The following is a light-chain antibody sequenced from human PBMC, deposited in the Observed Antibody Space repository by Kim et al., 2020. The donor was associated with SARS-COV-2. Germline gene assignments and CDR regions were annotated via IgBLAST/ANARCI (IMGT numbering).Light chain of an antibody. Sequence: RSVTIACSGINSHIGSNPISWYRQAPGAAPKLLIYSNEQRPAGVPARFSGSKSGASASLAISGLQSEDEADYYCAVWEDSLNVRVFGGGTKLTVL. J-gene: IGLJ3*02. CDR3: AVWEDSLNVRV. V-gene: IGLV1-44*01. CDR1: NSHIGSNP. CDR2: SNE.